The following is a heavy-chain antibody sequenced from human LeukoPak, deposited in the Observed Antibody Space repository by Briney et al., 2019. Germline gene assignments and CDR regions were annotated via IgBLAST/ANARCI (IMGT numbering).Heavy chain of an antibody. CDR2: ISGSGDST. CDR1: GFTFSSYA. Sequence: GGSLRLSCAASGFTFSSYAMSWVRKAPGKGLEWVSAISGSGDSTYYGDSVKGRFTVSRDNSKNTLYLQMNSLRAEDTAVYYCAKTRPLDSSSWSHGDYWGQGTLVTVSS. J-gene: IGHJ4*02. CDR3: AKTRPLDSSSWSHGDY. V-gene: IGHV3-23*01. D-gene: IGHD6-13*01.